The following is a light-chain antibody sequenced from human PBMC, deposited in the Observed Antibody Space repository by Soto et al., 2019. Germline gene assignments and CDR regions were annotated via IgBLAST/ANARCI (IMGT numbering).Light chain of an antibody. CDR2: GAS. V-gene: IGKV3-15*01. CDR3: QQYNNYIP. J-gene: IGKJ5*01. Sequence: EIVMTQSPATLSVSPGERATLSCRASQSVSSNLAWYQHKPGQAPRLLIYGASTRATGIPVRFSGSGSGTESPLTLSSVQSEDSAVYYCQQYNNYIPFGQGTRLEIK. CDR1: QSVSSN.